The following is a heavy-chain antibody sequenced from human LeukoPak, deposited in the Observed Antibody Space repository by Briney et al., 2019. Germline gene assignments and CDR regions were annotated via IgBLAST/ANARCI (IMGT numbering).Heavy chain of an antibody. CDR2: IYHSGST. CDR1: GYSISSGYY. D-gene: IGHD3-22*01. Sequence: SETLSLTCTVSGYSISSGYYWGWIRQPPGKGLEWIGSIYHSGSTYYNPSLKSRVTISVDTSKNQFSLKLSSVTAADTAVYYCARESSYYYDSSGYYSPNFDYWGQGTLVTVSS. V-gene: IGHV4-38-2*02. CDR3: ARESSYYYDSSGYYSPNFDY. J-gene: IGHJ4*02.